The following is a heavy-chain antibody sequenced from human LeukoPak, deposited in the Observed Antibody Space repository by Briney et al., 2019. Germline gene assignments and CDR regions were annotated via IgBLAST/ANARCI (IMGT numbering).Heavy chain of an antibody. CDR2: ISDRGDNT. V-gene: IGHV3-23*01. CDR3: TTDPPGYSNYAGDTVPSDY. J-gene: IGHJ4*02. D-gene: IGHD4-11*01. CDR1: QFTFSSYA. Sequence: GGSLRLSCVASQFTFSSYAMSWVRQAPGKGLEWVPTISDRGDNTHHADSVKGRFTISRDNSKNTLYLQMNSLRDEDTAVYYCTTDPPGYSNYAGDTVPSDYWGQGTLVTVSS.